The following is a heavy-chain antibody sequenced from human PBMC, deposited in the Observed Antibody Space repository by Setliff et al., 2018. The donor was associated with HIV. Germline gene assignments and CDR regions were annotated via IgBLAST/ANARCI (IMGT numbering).Heavy chain of an antibody. Sequence: PSETLSLTCTVSGDSISRYSWNWIRQPPGKGLEWIGYVYSNGETYYNPSLKSRVTMSTDTSKNQFSLNLNSATAADTAVYFCARRALQDSTITSSNWFDSWGQGTRVTVSS. V-gene: IGHV4-4*09. CDR1: GDSISRYS. CDR3: ARRALQDSTITSSNWFDS. J-gene: IGHJ5*01. D-gene: IGHD2-2*01. CDR2: VYSNGET.